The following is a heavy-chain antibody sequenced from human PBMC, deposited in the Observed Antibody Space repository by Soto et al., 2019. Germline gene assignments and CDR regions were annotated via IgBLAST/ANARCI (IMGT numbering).Heavy chain of an antibody. CDR2: IYDSAST. J-gene: IGHJ6*02. V-gene: IGHV4-59*01. CDR3: ARDLWGYCGTDCYPLDV. Sequence: SETLSLTCTVSGGSISSYYWSWIRQPPGKGLEWIGYIYDSASTNYNPSLKSRVTISVDTSKNQFSLKLSSVTAADTAVYYCARDLWGYCGTDCYPLDVWGQGTTVTVSS. D-gene: IGHD2-21*02. CDR1: GGSISSYY.